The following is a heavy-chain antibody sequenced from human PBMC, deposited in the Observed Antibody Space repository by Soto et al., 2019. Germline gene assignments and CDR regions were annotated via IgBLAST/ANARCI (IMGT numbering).Heavy chain of an antibody. CDR3: AGITMIVVGAYGMDV. CDR1: GYTFTSYD. CDR2: MNPNSGNT. V-gene: IGHV1-8*01. J-gene: IGHJ6*02. D-gene: IGHD3-22*01. Sequence: ASVKVSCKASGYTFTSYDINWVRQATGQGLEWMGWMNPNSGNTGYAQKFQGRVTMTRNTSISTAYMELSSLGSEDTAVYYCAGITMIVVGAYGMDVWGQGTTVTVSS.